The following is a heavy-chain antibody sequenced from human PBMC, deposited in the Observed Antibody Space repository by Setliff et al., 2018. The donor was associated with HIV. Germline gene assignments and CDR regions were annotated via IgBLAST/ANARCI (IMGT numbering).Heavy chain of an antibody. Sequence: ETLSLTCTVSDASISNYYWSWIRQPPGKGLEWIGYIYYSGSTNYNPSLKSRVTISIDTSTNQFSLKLSSVAAADTAVYYCARLFIPNYFDPWGQGTLVTVSS. D-gene: IGHD2-21*01. V-gene: IGHV4-59*08. J-gene: IGHJ5*02. CDR1: DASISNYY. CDR3: ARLFIPNYFDP. CDR2: IYYSGST.